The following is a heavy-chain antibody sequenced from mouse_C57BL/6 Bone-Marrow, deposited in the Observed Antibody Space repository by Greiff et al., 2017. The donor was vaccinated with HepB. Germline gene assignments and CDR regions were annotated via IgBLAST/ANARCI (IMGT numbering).Heavy chain of an antibody. V-gene: IGHV1-55*01. Sequence: QVQLQQPGAELVKPGASVKMSCKASGYTFTSYWITWVKQRPGQGLEWIGDIYPGSGSTNYNEKFKSKATLTVDTSSSTAYMQLSSLTSEDSAVYYCAREEDDCDDRFAYWGQGTLVTVSA. D-gene: IGHD2-4*01. J-gene: IGHJ3*01. CDR3: AREEDDCDDRFAY. CDR2: IYPGSGST. CDR1: GYTFTSYW.